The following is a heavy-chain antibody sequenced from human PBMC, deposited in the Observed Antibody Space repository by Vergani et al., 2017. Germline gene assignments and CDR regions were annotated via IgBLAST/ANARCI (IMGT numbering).Heavy chain of an antibody. CDR3: ARGLTYSTSRLGGGGFDA. Sequence: QVQLVQSGAEVKKPGASVKVSCKASGYTFTSFYVHWVRQAPGQGLEWMGWINPNSGATTYAQKFQGRVTMTRDTSITTVYMELSSLRSDDTAVYYCARGLTYSTSRLGGGGFDAWGQGTLVSVSS. CDR2: INPNSGAT. J-gene: IGHJ4*02. CDR1: GYTFTSFY. D-gene: IGHD6-6*01. V-gene: IGHV1-2*02.